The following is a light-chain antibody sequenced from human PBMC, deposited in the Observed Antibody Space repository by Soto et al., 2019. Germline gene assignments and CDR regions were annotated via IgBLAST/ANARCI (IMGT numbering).Light chain of an antibody. V-gene: IGKV3-15*01. CDR1: QSVSDK. CDR2: RAS. Sequence: EVLMTQSPDTLYVSPGERVTLSCRASQSVSDKLAWYQQKPGQGPRLLVYRASTRTLGIPARFSGSQSGTEVTLTISSLQSEDFAIYYCRQYNTWPITFGQGPRLEIK. CDR3: RQYNTWPIT. J-gene: IGKJ5*01.